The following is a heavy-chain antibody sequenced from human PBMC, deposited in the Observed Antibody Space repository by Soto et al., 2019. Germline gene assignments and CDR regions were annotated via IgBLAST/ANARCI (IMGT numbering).Heavy chain of an antibody. CDR2: ISPYFGTP. Sequence: SVKVSCKASGYTFSSYGSNWARQAPGQGIEWLGGISPYFGTPNYAQKVQGRLRISADEEMNTVYMELSSLRSEDTAVYYCARGPDYEGYFDFWGQGILVTVS. V-gene: IGHV1-69*13. D-gene: IGHD4-17*01. CDR3: ARGPDYEGYFDF. J-gene: IGHJ4*02. CDR1: GYTFSSYG.